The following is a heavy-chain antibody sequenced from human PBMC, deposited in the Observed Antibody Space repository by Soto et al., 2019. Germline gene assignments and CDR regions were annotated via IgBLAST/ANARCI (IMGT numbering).Heavy chain of an antibody. Sequence: GGSLRLSCAASGFTFANYAVSWVRQAPGKGLEWVSAISVSGSSTYYADSVKGRFTISRDNSRNTLYLQMNSLRAEDTAVYYCARDLPPFCSNGICFADYWVQGTLVTISS. CDR1: GFTFANYA. CDR2: ISVSGSST. CDR3: ARDLPPFCSNGICFADY. D-gene: IGHD2-8*01. V-gene: IGHV3-23*01. J-gene: IGHJ4*02.